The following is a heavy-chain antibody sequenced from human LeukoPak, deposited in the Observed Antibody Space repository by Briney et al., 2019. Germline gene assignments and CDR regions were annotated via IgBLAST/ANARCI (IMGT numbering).Heavy chain of an antibody. CDR2: IYYSGST. V-gene: IGHV4-59*01. J-gene: IGHJ6*02. Sequence: SETLSLTCTVSGGSISSYYWSWIRQPPGKGLEWIGYIYYSGSTNYNPSLKRRVTISVDTSKNQFSLKLSSVTAADTAVYYCARGGGRLLWFGEALSYYGMDVWGQGTTVTVSS. CDR3: ARGGGRLLWFGEALSYYGMDV. D-gene: IGHD3-10*01. CDR1: GGSISSYY.